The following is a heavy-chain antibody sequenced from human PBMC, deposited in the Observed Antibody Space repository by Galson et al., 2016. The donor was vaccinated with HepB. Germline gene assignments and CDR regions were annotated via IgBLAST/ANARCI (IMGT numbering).Heavy chain of an antibody. CDR1: GYTFLNYY. CDR3: ARLGGTLTGYDNFGNLRGYFDL. CDR2: INPGSGST. J-gene: IGHJ2*01. V-gene: IGHV1-46*01. D-gene: IGHD3-9*01. Sequence: SVKVSCKASGYTFLNYYIHWVRQAPGQGLEWMAMINPGSGSTIYAREFQGKISVTRDTASVPSDTSTGTVHLFLSSLRHEDTAVYYCARLGGTLTGYDNFGNLRGYFDLWGRGSLVTVSS.